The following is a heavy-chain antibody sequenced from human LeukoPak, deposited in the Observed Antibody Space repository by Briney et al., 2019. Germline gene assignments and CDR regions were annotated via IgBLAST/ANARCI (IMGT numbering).Heavy chain of an antibody. CDR3: ARDGENHYYDY. CDR1: GFTFSSYA. J-gene: IGHJ4*02. D-gene: IGHD7-27*01. CDR2: IYSGGTI. V-gene: IGHV3-66*01. Sequence: GGSLRLSCAASGFTFSSYAMSWVRQAPGKGLEWVSVIYSGGTIFYADSVKGRFTISRDNSKNTVYLEMNSLRAEDTAVYYCARDGENHYYDYWGQGTLVTVST.